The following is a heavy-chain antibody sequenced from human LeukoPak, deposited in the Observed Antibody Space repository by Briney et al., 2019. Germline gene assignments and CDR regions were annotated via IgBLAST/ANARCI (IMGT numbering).Heavy chain of an antibody. CDR3: ALIGPFYYYYMDV. V-gene: IGHV4-59*08. CDR1: AGSISGYY. CDR2: IYYSGST. Sequence: PSETLSLTCTVSAGSISGYYWSWIRQPPGKGLEWIGYIYYSGSTNYNPSLKSRVTISVDTSKNQFSLKLSSVTAADTAVYYCALIGPFYYYYMDVWGKGTTVTVSS. J-gene: IGHJ6*03.